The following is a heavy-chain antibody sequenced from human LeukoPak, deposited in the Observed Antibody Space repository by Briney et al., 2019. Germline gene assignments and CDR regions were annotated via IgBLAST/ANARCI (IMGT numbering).Heavy chain of an antibody. D-gene: IGHD3-10*01. Sequence: PSETLSLTCTVSGGSISSSSYYWGWIRQPPGKGLEWIGSIYYSGSTYYNPSLKSRVTISVDTSKNQFSLKLSSVTAADTAVYYCARHRITMVRGGRNWFDPWGQGTLVTVSS. J-gene: IGHJ5*02. V-gene: IGHV4-39*01. CDR1: GGSISSSSYY. CDR3: ARHRITMVRGGRNWFDP. CDR2: IYYSGST.